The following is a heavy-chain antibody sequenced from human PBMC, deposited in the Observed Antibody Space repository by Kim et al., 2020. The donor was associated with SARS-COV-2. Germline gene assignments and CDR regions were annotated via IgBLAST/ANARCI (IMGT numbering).Heavy chain of an antibody. J-gene: IGHJ4*02. CDR3: ARARITMIVVVQELDY. CDR2: IYYSGST. CDR1: GGSISSGDYY. D-gene: IGHD3-22*01. V-gene: IGHV4-30-4*01. Sequence: SETLSLTCTVSGGSISSGDYYWSWIRQPPGKGLEWIGYIYYSGSTYYNPSLKSRVTISVDTSKNQFSLKLSSVTAADTAVYYCARARITMIVVVQELDYWGQGTLVTGSS.